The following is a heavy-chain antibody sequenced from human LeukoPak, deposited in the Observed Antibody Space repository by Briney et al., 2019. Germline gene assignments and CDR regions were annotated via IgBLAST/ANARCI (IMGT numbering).Heavy chain of an antibody. CDR3: ARYQGRAVYFDY. CDR1: GGTFSSYA. CDR2: IIPIFGTA. J-gene: IGHJ4*02. V-gene: IGHV1-69*13. Sequence: GASVKVSCKASGGTFSSYAISWVRQAPGQGLEWMGGIIPIFGTANYAQKFQGRVTITADESTSTAYMELSSLRSEDTAAYYCARYQGRAVYFDYWGQGTLVTVSS.